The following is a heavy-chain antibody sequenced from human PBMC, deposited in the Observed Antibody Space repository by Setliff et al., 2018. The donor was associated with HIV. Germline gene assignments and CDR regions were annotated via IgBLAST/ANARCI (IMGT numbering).Heavy chain of an antibody. V-gene: IGHV4-39*07. J-gene: IGHJ6*02. CDR2: IYYSGST. CDR3: ARVRGRYYYHYAMDV. D-gene: IGHD3-10*01. Sequence: SETLSLTCTVSSASISSSGYYWGWIRQPPGKGLEWIGSIYYSGSTNYNPSLKSRVTISVDTSKNQFSLKLSSVTAADTAVYYCARVRGRYYYHYAMDVWGQGTTVTVSS. CDR1: SASISSSGYY.